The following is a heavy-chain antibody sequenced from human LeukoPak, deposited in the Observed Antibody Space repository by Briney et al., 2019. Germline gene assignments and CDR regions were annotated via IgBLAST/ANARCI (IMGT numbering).Heavy chain of an antibody. CDR2: INSDGSGT. Sequence: SGGSLRLSCAASGFTFSSYWMHWVRQAPGKGLVWISRINSDGSGTSYADSVKGRFTISRDNAKNSLYLQMNSLRAEDTAVYYCARGLRRCSSTSCPPAPMYDYWGQGTLVTVSS. CDR3: ARGLRRCSSTSCPPAPMYDY. J-gene: IGHJ4*02. D-gene: IGHD2-2*01. V-gene: IGHV3-74*01. CDR1: GFTFSSYW.